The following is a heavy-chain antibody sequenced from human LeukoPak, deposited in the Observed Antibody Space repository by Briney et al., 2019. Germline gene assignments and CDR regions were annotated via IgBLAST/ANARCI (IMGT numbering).Heavy chain of an antibody. CDR3: ATWELGYCSSTSCSDAFDI. J-gene: IGHJ3*02. CDR1: GYTLTELS. CDR2: FDPEDGET. V-gene: IGHV1-24*01. Sequence: ASVKVSCKVSGYTLTELSTHWVRQAPGKGLEWMGGFDPEDGETIYAQKFQGRVTMTEDTSTDTAYMELSSLRSEDTAVYYCATWELGYCSSTSCSDAFDIWGQGTMVTVSS. D-gene: IGHD2-2*01.